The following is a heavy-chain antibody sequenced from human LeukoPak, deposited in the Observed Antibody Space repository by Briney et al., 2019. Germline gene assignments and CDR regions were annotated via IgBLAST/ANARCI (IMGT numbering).Heavy chain of an antibody. CDR1: GFTFRSNW. J-gene: IGHJ4*02. CDR3: TTTLLRFLAYAY. CDR2: INSDGLST. V-gene: IGHV3-74*01. Sequence: PGGSLRLSCAASGFTFRSNWMHWVRQTPGKGLVWVSRINSDGLSTSYADSVKGRFTISRDNAKNTLYLQMNSLKTEDTAVYYCTTTLLRFLAYAYWGQGTLVTVSS. D-gene: IGHD3-3*01.